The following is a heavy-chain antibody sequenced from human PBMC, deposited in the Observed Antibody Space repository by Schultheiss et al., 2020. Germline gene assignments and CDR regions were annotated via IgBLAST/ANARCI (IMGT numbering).Heavy chain of an antibody. V-gene: IGHV1-69*13. CDR1: GGTFSSYA. CDR3: ARGARAPAEYQLLANYYYYGMDV. Sequence: SVKVSCKASGGTFSSYAISWVRQAPGQGLEWMGGIIPIFGTANYAQKFQGRVTITADESTSTAYMELSSLRSEDTAVYYCARGARAPAEYQLLANYYYYGMDVWGKGTTVTVSS. D-gene: IGHD2-2*01. CDR2: IIPIFGTA. J-gene: IGHJ6*04.